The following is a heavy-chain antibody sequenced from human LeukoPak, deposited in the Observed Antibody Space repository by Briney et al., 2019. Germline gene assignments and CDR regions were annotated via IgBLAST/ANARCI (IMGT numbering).Heavy chain of an antibody. Sequence: SETLSLTCTVSGYSISSGYYWGWIRQPPGKGLEWIGSIYHSGSTYYNPSLKSRVTISVDTSKNQFSLKLSSVTAADTAVYYCARDSPRIGWFDPWGQGTLVTVSS. CDR1: GYSISSGYY. J-gene: IGHJ5*02. CDR2: IYHSGST. V-gene: IGHV4-38-2*02. D-gene: IGHD2-21*01. CDR3: ARDSPRIGWFDP.